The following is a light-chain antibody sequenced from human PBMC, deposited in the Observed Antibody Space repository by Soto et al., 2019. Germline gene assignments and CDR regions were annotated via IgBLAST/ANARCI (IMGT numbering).Light chain of an antibody. J-gene: IGKJ3*01. CDR3: QQRSNWPPFT. V-gene: IGKV3-11*01. CDR2: DAS. Sequence: EIVLTQSPATLSLSPGERATLSCRASQSVSNYLAWYQQKPGQAPRLLIYDASNRATGIPARFSGSGSGTDFTLTISSLEPEDFAVHYCQQRSNWPPFTFGPGTKVDIK. CDR1: QSVSNY.